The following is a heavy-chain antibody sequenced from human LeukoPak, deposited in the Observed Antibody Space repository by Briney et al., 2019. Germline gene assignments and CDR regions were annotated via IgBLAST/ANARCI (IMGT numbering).Heavy chain of an antibody. CDR2: IFYSGIT. D-gene: IGHD4-11*01. Sequence: SETLSLTCNVSGGSMSNIYYWGWIRQPPGKGLEWIGNIFYSGITYYNPSLRSRVTIAIDTSKSQFSLKLSSVTAADTAVYYCARHTGPHWYFDLWGRGTLVTVSS. CDR3: ARHTGPHWYFDL. CDR1: GGSMSNIYY. V-gene: IGHV4-39*01. J-gene: IGHJ2*01.